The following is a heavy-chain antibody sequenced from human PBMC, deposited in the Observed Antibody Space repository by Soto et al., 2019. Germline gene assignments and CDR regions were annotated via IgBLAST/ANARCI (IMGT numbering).Heavy chain of an antibody. D-gene: IGHD3-22*01. CDR2: IIPIFGTA. J-gene: IGHJ4*02. V-gene: IGHV1-69*01. Sequence: QVQLVQSGAEVKKPGSSVKVSCKASGGTFSSYGISWVRQAPGQGLEWMGGIIPIFGTANYPQKFQGRVTITADESTRTAYMELSSLRSDDKAVYYCARGQGYYHGSGYYDVLYYFDYWGQGTLVTVSS. CDR1: GGTFSSYG. CDR3: ARGQGYYHGSGYYDVLYYFDY.